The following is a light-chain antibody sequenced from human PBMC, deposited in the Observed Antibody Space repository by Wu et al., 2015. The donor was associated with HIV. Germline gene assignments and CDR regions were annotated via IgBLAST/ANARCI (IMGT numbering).Light chain of an antibody. V-gene: IGKV3-15*01. CDR2: GAS. CDR1: QSVSSN. CDR3: QQYNNWPRS. Sequence: EIVMTQSPATLSVSPGERATLSCRASQSVSSNLAWYWQKPGQAPRLLIYGASTRATGIPARFSGSGSGTEFTLTISSLQSEDFAVYYCQQYNNWPRSFGQGTKLEIK. J-gene: IGKJ2*03.